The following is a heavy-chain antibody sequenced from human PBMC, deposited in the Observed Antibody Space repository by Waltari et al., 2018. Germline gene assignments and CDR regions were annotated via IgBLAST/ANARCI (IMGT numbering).Heavy chain of an antibody. D-gene: IGHD5-12*01. CDR1: GGSFSGYY. CDR3: ARGGSKMATINQLRGYYMDV. Sequence: QVQLQQWGAGLLKPSETLSLTCAVYGGSFSGYYWSWIRQPPGKGLEWIGEINHSGSTNYNPSLKIRVTISVDTSKNQFSLKLSSVTAADTAVYYCARGGSKMATINQLRGYYMDVWGKGTTVTVSS. CDR2: INHSGST. V-gene: IGHV4-34*01. J-gene: IGHJ6*03.